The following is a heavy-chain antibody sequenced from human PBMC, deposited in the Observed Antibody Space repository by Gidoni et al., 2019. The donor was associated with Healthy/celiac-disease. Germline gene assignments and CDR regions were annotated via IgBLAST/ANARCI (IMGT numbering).Heavy chain of an antibody. V-gene: IGHV3-23*01. CDR3: AKDVYSFRGNYDY. J-gene: IGHJ4*02. Sequence: VQLLESGGGLVQPGGSLRLSCAASGCTFSSYAMSWVRQAPGQGLEWVSAISGSGGSTYYADSVKGRFTISRDKSKNTLYLQMNSLRAEDTAVYYCAKDVYSFRGNYDYWGQGTLVTVSS. D-gene: IGHD4-4*01. CDR1: GCTFSSYA. CDR2: ISGSGGST.